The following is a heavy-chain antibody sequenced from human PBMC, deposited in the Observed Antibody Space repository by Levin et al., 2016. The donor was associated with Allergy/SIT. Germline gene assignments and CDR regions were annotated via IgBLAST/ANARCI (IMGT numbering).Heavy chain of an antibody. CDR2: INPKSGGT. V-gene: IGHV1-2*02. J-gene: IGHJ6*02. CDR1: GYTFTAYY. D-gene: IGHD5-18*01. Sequence: ASVKVSCKAFGYTFTAYYIHWVRQAPGQGLEWIGCINPKSGGTNYGEKFQGRVTTTRDTSIITAYMELTNLRSDDTAVYHCARSLYSYGSWHFYGMDVWGQGTAVTVSS. CDR3: ARSLYSYGSWHFYGMDV.